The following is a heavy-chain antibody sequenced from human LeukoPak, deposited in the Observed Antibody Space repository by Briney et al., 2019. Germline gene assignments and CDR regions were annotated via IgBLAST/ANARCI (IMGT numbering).Heavy chain of an antibody. Sequence: SETLSLTCTVSGGSVSSGSYYWSWIRQPPGKGLEWIGYIYCSGSTNYNPSLKSRVTISVDTSKNQFSLKLSSVTAADTAVYYWARAPHYDILTGYSAYFDYWGQGTLVTVSS. V-gene: IGHV4-61*01. D-gene: IGHD3-9*01. J-gene: IGHJ4*02. CDR1: GGSVSSGSYY. CDR2: IYCSGST. CDR3: ARAPHYDILTGYSAYFDY.